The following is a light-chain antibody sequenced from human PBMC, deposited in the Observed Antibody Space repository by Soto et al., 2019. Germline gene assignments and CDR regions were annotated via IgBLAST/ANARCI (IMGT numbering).Light chain of an antibody. V-gene: IGLV2-14*01. Sequence: QSSLTNPASVSGSPGQSITISCTGTSSDVGGYNYVSWYQQHPGKAPKLMIYEVSNRPSGVSNRFSGSKSGNTASLTISGLQAEDEADYYCSSYTSSSTLYVFGTGTNVTV. CDR3: SSYTSSSTLYV. CDR1: SSDVGGYNY. J-gene: IGLJ1*01. CDR2: EVS.